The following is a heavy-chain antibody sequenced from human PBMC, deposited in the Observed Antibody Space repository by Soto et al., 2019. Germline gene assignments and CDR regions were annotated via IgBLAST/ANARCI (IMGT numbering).Heavy chain of an antibody. CDR1: GYTFTGYY. CDR3: AREVVGARANPFDY. CDR2: INPNSGGT. J-gene: IGHJ4*02. Sequence: ASVKVSCKASGYTFTGYYMHWVRQAPGQGLEWVGWINPNSGGTNYAQKFQGRVTMTRDTSISTAYMELSRLRSDDTAVYYCAREVVGARANPFDYWGQGTLVTVSS. D-gene: IGHD2-15*01. V-gene: IGHV1-2*02.